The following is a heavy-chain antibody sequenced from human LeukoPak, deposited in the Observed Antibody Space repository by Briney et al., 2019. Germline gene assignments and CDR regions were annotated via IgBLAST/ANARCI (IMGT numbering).Heavy chain of an antibody. CDR3: ARDHGGCSSTSCYRPHNWFDP. CDR1: GGTFSSYA. D-gene: IGHD2-2*01. Sequence: SVKVSCKASGGTFSSYAISWVRQAPGQGLESMGGIIPIFGTANYAQKFQGRVTITTDESTSTAYMELSSLRSEDTAVYYCARDHGGCSSTSCYRPHNWFDPWGQGTLVTVSS. J-gene: IGHJ5*02. V-gene: IGHV1-69*05. CDR2: IIPIFGTA.